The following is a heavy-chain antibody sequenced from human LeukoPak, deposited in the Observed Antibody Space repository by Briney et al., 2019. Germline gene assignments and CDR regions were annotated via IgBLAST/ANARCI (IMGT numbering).Heavy chain of an antibody. D-gene: IGHD6-13*01. J-gene: IGHJ3*02. Sequence: GGSLRLSCAASGFTFDDYAMHWVRQAPGKGLEWVSGISWNSGSIGYADSVKGRFTISRDNAKNSLYLQMNSLRAEDTAVYYCARDRSVAAAGTDPDAFDIWGQGTMVTVSS. CDR3: ARDRSVAAAGTDPDAFDI. CDR1: GFTFDDYA. CDR2: ISWNSGSI. V-gene: IGHV3-9*01.